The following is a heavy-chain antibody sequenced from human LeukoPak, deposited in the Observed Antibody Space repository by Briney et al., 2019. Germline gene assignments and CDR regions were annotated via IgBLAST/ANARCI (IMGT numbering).Heavy chain of an antibody. CDR1: GGSISSYY. Sequence: SETLSLTCTVSGGSISSYYWSWIRQPPGKGLEWIGYIYYSGSTNYNPPLKSRVTISVDTSKNQFSLKLSSVTAADTAVYYCARGSTVTTLYYYYYMDVWGKGTTVTISS. V-gene: IGHV4-59*01. D-gene: IGHD4-17*01. CDR3: ARGSTVTTLYYYYYMDV. CDR2: IYYSGST. J-gene: IGHJ6*03.